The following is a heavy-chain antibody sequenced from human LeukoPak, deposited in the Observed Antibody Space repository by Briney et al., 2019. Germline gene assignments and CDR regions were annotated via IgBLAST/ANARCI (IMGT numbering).Heavy chain of an antibody. J-gene: IGHJ4*02. CDR3: ARSEGFGETRFDY. Sequence: GASVKVSCKASGYTFTNSAMNWVRQAPGQGLEWMGGIIPIFGTANYAQKFQGRVTITADESTSTAYMELSSLRSEDTAVYYCARSEGFGETRFDYWGQGTLVTVSS. V-gene: IGHV1-69*13. CDR2: IIPIFGTA. D-gene: IGHD3-10*01. CDR1: GYTFTNSA.